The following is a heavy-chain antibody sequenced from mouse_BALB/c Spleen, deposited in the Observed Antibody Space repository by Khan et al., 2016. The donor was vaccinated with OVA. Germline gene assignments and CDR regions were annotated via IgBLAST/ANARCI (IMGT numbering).Heavy chain of an antibody. CDR3: AREAYRYDEYYFDY. V-gene: IGHV5-6-5*01. J-gene: IGHJ2*01. Sequence: EVQLQESGGGSVKPGGSLKLSCAVSGFTFSSYVMSWVRQTPEKRLEWVASISSGGSTYYSDSVKGRCTISRDNARNIVYLQMSSLRSEDMAMYYCAREAYRYDEYYFDYWGQGTTLTVSS. D-gene: IGHD2-14*01. CDR1: GFTFSSYV. CDR2: ISSGGST.